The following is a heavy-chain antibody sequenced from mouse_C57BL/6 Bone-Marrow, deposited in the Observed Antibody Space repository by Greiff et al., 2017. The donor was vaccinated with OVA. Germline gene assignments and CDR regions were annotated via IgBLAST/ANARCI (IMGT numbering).Heavy chain of an antibody. CDR3: ARGGLLGPYYFDY. J-gene: IGHJ2*01. Sequence: VQLQQSGPELVKPGASVKISCKASGYAFSSSWMNWVKQRPGKGLEWIGRIYPGDGDTNYNGKFKGKATLTADKSSSTAYMQLSSLTSEDSAVYFCARGGLLGPYYFDYWGQGTTLTVSS. D-gene: IGHD3-3*01. V-gene: IGHV1-82*01. CDR1: GYAFSSSW. CDR2: IYPGDGDT.